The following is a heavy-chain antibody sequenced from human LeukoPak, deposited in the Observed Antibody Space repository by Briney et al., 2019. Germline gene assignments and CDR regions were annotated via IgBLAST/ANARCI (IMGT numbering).Heavy chain of an antibody. CDR3: ARGGYYFDSSANREGYVFNI. CDR1: GASVSSDF. V-gene: IGHV4-59*02. CDR2: IYHSGST. J-gene: IGHJ3*02. Sequence: SETLSLTCSVSGASVSSDFWSWIRQPPGKGLEWIGNIYHSGSTNYNPSLKSRVTISVDTSKNHFSLKLSTVTAADTAMYYCARGGYYFDSSANREGYVFNIWGQGTMVTVSS. D-gene: IGHD3-22*01.